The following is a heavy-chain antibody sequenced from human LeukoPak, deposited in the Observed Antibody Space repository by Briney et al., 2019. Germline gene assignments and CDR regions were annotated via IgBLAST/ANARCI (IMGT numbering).Heavy chain of an antibody. D-gene: IGHD6-19*01. CDR1: GFIFSRFG. CDR2: MRYDGSNR. CDR3: AKGAVAGSVYYYYMDV. Sequence: QAGGSLRLSCRASGFIFSRFGMHWVRQAPGKGLEWVAFMRYDGSNRYYADSVKGRFTISRDNSKNTLYLQMNSLRAEDTAVYYCAKGAVAGSVYYYYMDVWGKGTTVTISS. J-gene: IGHJ6*03. V-gene: IGHV3-30*02.